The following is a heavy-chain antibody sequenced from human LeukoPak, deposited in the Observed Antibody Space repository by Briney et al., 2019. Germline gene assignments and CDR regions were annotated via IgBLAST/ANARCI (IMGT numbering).Heavy chain of an antibody. CDR2: ISGRDSST. CDR1: GFTFSSYA. CDR3: ARGPLHVVVPAATWFDP. D-gene: IGHD2-2*01. J-gene: IGHJ5*02. Sequence: GGSLRLSCAASGFTFSSYAMGWVRQAPGKGLEWVSAISGRDSSTYYADSVKGRFTISRDNAKNSLYLQMNSLRAEDTAVYYCARGPLHVVVPAATWFDPWGQGILVTVSS. V-gene: IGHV3-23*01.